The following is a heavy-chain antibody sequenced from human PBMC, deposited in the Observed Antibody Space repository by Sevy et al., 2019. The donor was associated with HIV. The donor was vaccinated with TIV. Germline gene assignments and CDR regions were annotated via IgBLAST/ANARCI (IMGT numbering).Heavy chain of an antibody. D-gene: IGHD3-9*01. CDR3: AHRPDNYDILTGYFPNWFDP. CDR1: GFSLTTSGVG. J-gene: IGHJ5*02. CDR2: IYWDDDK. V-gene: IGHV2-5*02. Sequence: SGPTLVNPTQTLTLTCTFSGFSLTTSGVGVGWIRQRPGKALEWLALIYWDDDKRYSPSLKSRLTVTKDTSKNQVVLTMTNMDPVDTATYYCAHRPDNYDILTGYFPNWFDPWGQGTLVTVSS.